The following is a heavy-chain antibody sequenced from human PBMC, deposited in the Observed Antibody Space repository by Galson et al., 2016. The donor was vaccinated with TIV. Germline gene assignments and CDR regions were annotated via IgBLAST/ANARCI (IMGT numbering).Heavy chain of an antibody. CDR2: INPNSGGT. CDR3: ARERGPGYCSDTSCYGYYSMDV. V-gene: IGHV1-2*06. J-gene: IGHJ6*02. Sequence: SVKVSCKASGYTFSHYFMHWVRQAPGQGLEWMGRINPNSGGTNYALKFQGRVTMTRATAISTGYMELSSLTSDDTAVYYCARERGPGYCSDTSCYGYYSMDVWSQGTTVTVSS. CDR1: GYTFSHYF. D-gene: IGHD2-2*03.